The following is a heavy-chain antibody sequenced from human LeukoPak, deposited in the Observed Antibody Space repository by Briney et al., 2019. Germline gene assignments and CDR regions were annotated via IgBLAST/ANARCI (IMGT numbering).Heavy chain of an antibody. Sequence: GGSLRLSCAASGFTFSRFWMSWVRQAPGKGLEWVANVKQDGSEKYYVDSVKGRFTIPRDNAKNPLYLQMNSLRAEDTAVYYCARYGSIVAAGTFDYWGQGTLVTVSS. CDR3: ARYGSIVAAGTFDY. CDR2: VKQDGSEK. D-gene: IGHD6-13*01. CDR1: GFTFSRFW. J-gene: IGHJ4*02. V-gene: IGHV3-7*04.